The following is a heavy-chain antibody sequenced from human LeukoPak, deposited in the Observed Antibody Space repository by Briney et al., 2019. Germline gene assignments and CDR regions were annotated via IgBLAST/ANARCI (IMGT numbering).Heavy chain of an antibody. CDR2: IYSGGST. J-gene: IGHJ2*01. CDR1: GFTVSSNY. D-gene: IGHD7-27*01. V-gene: IGHV3-66*01. Sequence: GGSLRLSCAASGFTVSSNYMSWVRQAPGKGLEWVSVIYSGGSTYYADSVKGRFTISRDNSKNTLYLQMNSLRAEDTAVYSCARAGVTNQLGQTYWYFDLWGRGTLVTVSS. CDR3: ARAGVTNQLGQTYWYFDL.